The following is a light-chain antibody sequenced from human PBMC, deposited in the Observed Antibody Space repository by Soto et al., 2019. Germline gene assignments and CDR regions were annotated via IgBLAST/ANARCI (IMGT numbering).Light chain of an antibody. CDR2: GAS. J-gene: IGKJ1*01. V-gene: IGKV3-11*01. Sequence: EIVLTHSPCTLSLSPGERATLSCRASQSVSNNYLAWYQQKPGQAPRLLIYGASNRATGIPARFSGSGSGTDFTLTISSLEPEDFAVYYCHQRQSWPRTFGQGTKVDIK. CDR3: HQRQSWPRT. CDR1: QSVSNNY.